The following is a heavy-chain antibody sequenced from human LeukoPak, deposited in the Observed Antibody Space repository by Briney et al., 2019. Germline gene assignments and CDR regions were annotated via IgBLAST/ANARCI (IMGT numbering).Heavy chain of an antibody. J-gene: IGHJ4*02. V-gene: IGHV3-23*01. CDR2: ISGSGGGT. Sequence: GGSLRLSCEVSGITLSNYGMSWVRQAPGKGLEWVAGISGSGGGTNYAESVKGRFTISRDNSKNTLYLQMNSLRAEDTAVYFCAKRGVVIRIILVGFHKEAYYFDSWGQGALVSVSS. CDR1: GITLSNYG. CDR3: AKRGVVIRIILVGFHKEAYYFDS. D-gene: IGHD3-10*01.